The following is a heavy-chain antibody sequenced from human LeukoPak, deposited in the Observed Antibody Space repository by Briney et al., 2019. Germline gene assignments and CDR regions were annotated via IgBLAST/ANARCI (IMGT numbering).Heavy chain of an antibody. D-gene: IGHD6-19*01. V-gene: IGHV3-48*01. CDR3: ARGRLGIAVADAHLNY. Sequence: GGSLRLSCAASGFTFSSYSMNWVRQAPGKGLEWVSYISSSSTIYYADSVKGRFTISRDNAKNSLYLQMNSLRAEDTAVYYCARGRLGIAVADAHLNYWGQGTLVTVSS. CDR2: ISSSSTI. J-gene: IGHJ4*02. CDR1: GFTFSSYS.